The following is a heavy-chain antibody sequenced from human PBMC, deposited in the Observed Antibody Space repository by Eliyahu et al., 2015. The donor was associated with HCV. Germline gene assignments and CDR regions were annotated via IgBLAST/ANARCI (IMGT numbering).Heavy chain of an antibody. CDR3: ARGVDLAKGGY. V-gene: IGHV4-61*01. Sequence: QVQLQESGPGLVKPSETLSLXCTXSGGSVSSSSYYWSWIRQPPGKGLEWIGYISNSGSTNYNPSLKSRVTISVDTSKNQFSLKLTSVTAADTAVYFCARGVDLAKGGYWGQGTLVSVSS. CDR1: GGSVSSSSYY. CDR2: ISNSGST. D-gene: IGHD5-18*01. J-gene: IGHJ4*02.